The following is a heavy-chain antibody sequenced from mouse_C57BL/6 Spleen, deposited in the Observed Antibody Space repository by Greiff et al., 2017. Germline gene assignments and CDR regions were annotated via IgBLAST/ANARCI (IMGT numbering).Heavy chain of an antibody. V-gene: IGHV1-11*01. D-gene: IGHD2-4*01. CDR1: GYTFTDHI. Sequence: VQLQQSGAELASPGASVTLSCKASGYTFTDHIMNWVKKRPGQGLEWIGRIYPVSGETNYTQKFMGKATLSVDRSSSTVYMVLNSLTSEYPAVYYCGRGYDYDVYYFDYWGQGTTLTVSS. CDR3: GRGYDYDVYYFDY. CDR2: IYPVSGET. J-gene: IGHJ2*01.